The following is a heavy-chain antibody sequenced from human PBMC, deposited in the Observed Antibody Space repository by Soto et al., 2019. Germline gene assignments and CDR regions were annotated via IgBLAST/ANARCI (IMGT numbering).Heavy chain of an antibody. CDR1: GGSLRGSHW. Sequence: SLTCVVSGGSLRGSHWWSWVRQFPGMGLEWIGEVYHSGPTNYNPSFKSRVTLSADKSKNQLSLKLTSVTAADTAVYYCARASRGELSYDAFDIWGQGTRVTVSS. V-gene: IGHV4-4*02. CDR3: ARASRGELSYDAFDI. CDR2: VYHSGPT. D-gene: IGHD3-16*02. J-gene: IGHJ3*02.